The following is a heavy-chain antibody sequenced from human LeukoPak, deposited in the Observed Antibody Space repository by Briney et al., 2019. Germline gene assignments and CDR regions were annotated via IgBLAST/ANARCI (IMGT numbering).Heavy chain of an antibody. CDR2: ISGVGGST. J-gene: IGHJ6*03. D-gene: IGHD3-22*01. V-gene: IGHV3-43*02. CDR1: LFTFDDYV. CDR3: AKDFIKTYYYDSRGYYYYYYMDV. Sequence: GGSLRLSCAASLFTFDDYVMHWVRQAPGEGLEWVSLISGVGGSTYYAESVKSRFTICRDNSKNSLYLQMNSLRTEDTALYYCAKDFIKTYYYDSRGYYYYYYMDVWGKGTTVTVSS.